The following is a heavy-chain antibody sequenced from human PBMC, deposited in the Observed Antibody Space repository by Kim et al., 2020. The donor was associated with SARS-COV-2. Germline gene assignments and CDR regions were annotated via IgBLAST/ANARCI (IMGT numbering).Heavy chain of an antibody. CDR1: GGSISSGGYY. CDR2: IYYSGST. CDR3: ARDLRYCSGGSCYGVVDY. D-gene: IGHD2-15*01. V-gene: IGHV4-31*03. J-gene: IGHJ4*02. Sequence: SETLSLTCTVSGGSISSGGYYWSWIRQHPGKGLEWIGYIYYSGSTYYNPSLKSRVTISVDTSKNQFSLKLSSVTAADTAVYYCARDLRYCSGGSCYGVVDYWGQGTLVTVSS.